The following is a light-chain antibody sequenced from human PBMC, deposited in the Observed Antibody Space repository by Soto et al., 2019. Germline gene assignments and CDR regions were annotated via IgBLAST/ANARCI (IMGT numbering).Light chain of an antibody. CDR1: QDIGND. CDR2: DAS. Sequence: AIQMTQSPSSLAGSVGDRLTITCRASQDIGNDLGWYQQKPGKAPKILIYDASSLQSGVSSRFSDSGSGTEFTLTISSLQPEDFATYYCLQVFNFPRAFGQGTKV. CDR3: LQVFNFPRA. V-gene: IGKV1-6*02. J-gene: IGKJ1*01.